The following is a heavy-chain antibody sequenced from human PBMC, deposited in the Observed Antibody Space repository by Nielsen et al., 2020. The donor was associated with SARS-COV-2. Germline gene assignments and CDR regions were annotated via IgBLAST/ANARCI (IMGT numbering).Heavy chain of an antibody. V-gene: IGHV1-3*01. D-gene: IGHD6-13*01. CDR2: MSAADGRT. J-gene: IGHJ6*04. CDR3: ARDTGNWYMDV. Sequence: ASVKVSCKASGYTFSTSYMHWVCQAPGQRLEWMGWMSAADGRTTYSQKFQGRVTTTRDTSATTVYLELSSLTSEDTAVYYCARDTGNWYMDVWGKGTTVTVSS. CDR1: GYTFSTSY.